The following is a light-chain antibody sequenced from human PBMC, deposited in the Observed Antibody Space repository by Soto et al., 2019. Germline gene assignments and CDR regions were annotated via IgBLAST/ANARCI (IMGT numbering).Light chain of an antibody. CDR1: QRISSY. Sequence: DIQMTQSPSSLSASVGDRVTITCRASQRISSYLNWYQQKPGKAPKLLIYAASSLHSGVPPRFSGGGSGTHFTLTITTTQPEDAATYYRQQSYSVPYTFGQGTKVDIK. V-gene: IGKV1-39*01. CDR3: QQSYSVPYT. CDR2: AAS. J-gene: IGKJ2*01.